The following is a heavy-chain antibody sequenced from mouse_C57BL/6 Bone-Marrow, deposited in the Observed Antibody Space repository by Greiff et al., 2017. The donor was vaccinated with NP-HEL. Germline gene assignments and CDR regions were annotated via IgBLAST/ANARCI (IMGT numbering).Heavy chain of an antibody. Sequence: EVKLMESGAELVRPGASVKLSCTASGFNIKDYYMHWVKQRPEQGLEWIGRIDPEDGDTEYAPKFQGKATMTADTSSNTAYLQLSSLTSEDTAVYYCRYYGGSYRYFDVWGTGTTVTVSS. V-gene: IGHV14-1*01. CDR3: RYYGGSYRYFDV. D-gene: IGHD1-1*01. CDR1: GFNIKDYY. J-gene: IGHJ1*03. CDR2: IDPEDGDT.